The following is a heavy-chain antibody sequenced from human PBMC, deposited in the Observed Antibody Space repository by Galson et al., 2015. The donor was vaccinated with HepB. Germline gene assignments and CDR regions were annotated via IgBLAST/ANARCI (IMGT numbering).Heavy chain of an antibody. CDR3: AKEYYYDNSGYFY. CDR2: IWYDGSNK. Sequence: SLRLSCAASGFTFSSYGMHWVRQAPGKGLEWVAVIWYDGSNKYYADSVKGRFTISRDNSKNTLYLQMNNLRAEDTAVYYCAKEYYYDNSGYFYWGQGTLVTVSS. D-gene: IGHD3-22*01. CDR1: GFTFSSYG. J-gene: IGHJ4*02. V-gene: IGHV3-33*06.